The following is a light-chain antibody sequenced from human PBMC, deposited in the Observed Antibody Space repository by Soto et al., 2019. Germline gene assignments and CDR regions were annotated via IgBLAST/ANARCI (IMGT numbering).Light chain of an antibody. V-gene: IGLV2-14*01. CDR3: SSYTSSSTLV. CDR1: SSDVGGYNY. Sequence: QSVLTQPASVSGSPGQSITISCTGTSSDVGGYNYVSWYQQHPGKAPKLMIYEVSNRPSGVSNRFSASKSANTASLTISGLQAEDEADYYCSSYTSSSTLVFGGGTKVTVL. CDR2: EVS. J-gene: IGLJ2*01.